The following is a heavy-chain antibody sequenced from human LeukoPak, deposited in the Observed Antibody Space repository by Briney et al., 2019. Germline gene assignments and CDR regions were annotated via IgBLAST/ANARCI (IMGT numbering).Heavy chain of an antibody. Sequence: GESLNISCQGSGYRFTSYWIGWVRQMPGKGLEWMGIIYPGDSDTRLSPSFQGQVTISADKSIRNPYLPGSSLKASRTAMYFFARRTGPGIAAAVQYNWCVPWGRGTLVRVSS. J-gene: IGHJ5*02. CDR1: GYRFTSYW. V-gene: IGHV5-51*01. CDR2: IYPGDSDT. CDR3: ARRTGPGIAAAVQYNWCVP. D-gene: IGHD6-13*01.